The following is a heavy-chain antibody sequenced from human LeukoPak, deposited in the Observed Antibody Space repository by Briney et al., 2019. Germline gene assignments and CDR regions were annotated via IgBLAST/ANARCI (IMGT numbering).Heavy chain of an antibody. V-gene: IGHV1-46*01. CDR2: INPSGGST. J-gene: IGHJ4*02. D-gene: IGHD3-10*01. CDR1: GYTFTSYY. CDR3: ARDYRGSESPSIY. Sequence: ASVTVSCKASGYTFTSYYMHWVRQAPGQGLEWMGIINPSGGSTSYAQKFQGRVTMTRDTSTSTVYMELRSLGSDDTAVYYCARDYRGSESPSIYWGQGTLVTVSS.